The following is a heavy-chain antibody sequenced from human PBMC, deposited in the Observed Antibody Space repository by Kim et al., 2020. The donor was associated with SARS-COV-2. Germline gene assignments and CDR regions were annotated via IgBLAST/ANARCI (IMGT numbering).Heavy chain of an antibody. CDR3: GKDLVAGGSGGSPDY. CDR2: ISGRGV. CDR1: GFTFSSYA. Sequence: GGSLRLSCAASGFTFSSYAMNWVRQAPGKGLEWVSVISGRGVNYADSVRGRFTISRDDFKNTLYLQMHSLRAEDTAVYYCGKDLVAGGSGGSPDYWGQGTLVTVSS. V-gene: IGHV3-23*01. D-gene: IGHD3-10*01. J-gene: IGHJ4*02.